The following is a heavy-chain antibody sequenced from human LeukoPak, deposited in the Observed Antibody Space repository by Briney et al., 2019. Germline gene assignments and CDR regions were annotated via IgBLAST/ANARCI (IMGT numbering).Heavy chain of an antibody. Sequence: GGSLRLSCAASGFTVSSSYMTWVRQAPGKGLEWVSVIYSGGNTYYADSVKGRFTFSRNNSRNTIYLQMNNLRAEDTAIYNCVRRANTHWGLVSWGEGTLVTVSS. CDR3: VRRANTHWGLVS. V-gene: IGHV3-53*01. D-gene: IGHD7-27*01. CDR2: IYSGGNT. J-gene: IGHJ5*02. CDR1: GFTVSSSY.